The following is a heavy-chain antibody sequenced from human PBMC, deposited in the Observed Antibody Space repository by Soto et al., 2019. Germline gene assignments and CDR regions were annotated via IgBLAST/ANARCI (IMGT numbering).Heavy chain of an antibody. Sequence: SETLSLTCTVSGGSISSSSYYWGWIRQPPGKGLEWIGSIYYSGSTYYNPSLKSRVTISVDTSKNQFSLKLSSVTAADTAVYYCARLKIRYDSSGYYQSDYWGQGTLVTVSS. V-gene: IGHV4-39*01. J-gene: IGHJ4*02. CDR3: ARLKIRYDSSGYYQSDY. CDR2: IYYSGST. CDR1: GGSISSSSYY. D-gene: IGHD3-22*01.